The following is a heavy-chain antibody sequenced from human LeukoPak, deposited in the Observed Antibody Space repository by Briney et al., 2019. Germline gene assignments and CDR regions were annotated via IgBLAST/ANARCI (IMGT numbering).Heavy chain of an antibody. CDR1: GYTFTSYG. CDR2: ISAYNGNT. D-gene: IGHD3-3*01. CDR3: ARAPPYDFWSGYHHDAFDI. Sequence: ASVKVSCKASGYTFTSYGISWVRQAPGQGLEWMGWISAYNGNTSYAQKLQGRVTMTTDTSTSTAYMELRSLRSDDTAVYYCARAPPYDFWSGYHHDAFDIWGQGTMVTVSS. J-gene: IGHJ3*02. V-gene: IGHV1-18*01.